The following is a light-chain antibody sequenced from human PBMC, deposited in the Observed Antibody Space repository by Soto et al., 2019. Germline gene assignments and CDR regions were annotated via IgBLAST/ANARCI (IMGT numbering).Light chain of an antibody. J-gene: IGLJ2*01. CDR2: RNN. CDR1: NSNIGSNY. V-gene: IGLV1-47*01. CDR3: AAWDVSLSGVV. Sequence: QSVLTQPPSASGTPGQRVTISGSGSNSNIGSNYVYWYQQLPGTAPKLLIYRNNQRPSGVPDRFSGSKSGTSASLAISGLRSEDEADYYCAAWDVSLSGVVFGGGTKLTVL.